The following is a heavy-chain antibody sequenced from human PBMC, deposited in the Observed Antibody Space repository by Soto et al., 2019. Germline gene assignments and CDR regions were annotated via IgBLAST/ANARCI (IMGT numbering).Heavy chain of an antibody. CDR2: ISGYNGNT. J-gene: IGHJ6*02. Sequence: SGAEVKKPGASVKVSCKASGYTFTNYGISWVRQAPGQGLEWMGWISGYNGNTKYAQKFQCRVTMTTDTPTNTAYMDLRSLRSDDTAVYYCARDREYYYDSSGNYYYHYGMDVWGQGTTVTVS. CDR1: GYTFTNYG. D-gene: IGHD3-22*01. CDR3: ARDREYYYDSSGNYYYHYGMDV. V-gene: IGHV1-18*04.